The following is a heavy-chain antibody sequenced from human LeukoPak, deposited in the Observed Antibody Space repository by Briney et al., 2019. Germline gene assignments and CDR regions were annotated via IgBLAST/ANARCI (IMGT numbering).Heavy chain of an antibody. CDR2: INPTGGST. CDR3: ARDGKYDFWSGYYAVGERGVYYYYGMDV. D-gene: IGHD3-3*01. V-gene: IGHV1-46*01. CDR1: GYTFPSYF. Sequence: GASVKVSCKASGYTFPSYFMHWVRQAPGQGLEWMGIINPTGGSTTYAQKFQGRVTMTRDTSTSTAYMELRSLRSDDTAVYYCARDGKYDFWSGYYAVGERGVYYYYGMDVWGQGTTVTVSS. J-gene: IGHJ6*02.